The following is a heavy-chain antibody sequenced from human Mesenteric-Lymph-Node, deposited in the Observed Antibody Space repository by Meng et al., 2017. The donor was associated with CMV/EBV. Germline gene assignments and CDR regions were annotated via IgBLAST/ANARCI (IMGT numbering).Heavy chain of an antibody. V-gene: IGHV3-30-3*01. D-gene: IGHD6-13*01. CDR3: ARDVSSSWYGRGVVY. J-gene: IGHJ4*02. Sequence: GESLKISCAASGFTFSSYAMNWVRQAPGKGLEWVAVISYDGSNKYYADSVKGRFTISRDNSKNTLYLQMNSLRAEDTAVYYCARDVSSSWYGRGVVYWGQGTLVTVSS. CDR1: GFTFSSYA. CDR2: ISYDGSNK.